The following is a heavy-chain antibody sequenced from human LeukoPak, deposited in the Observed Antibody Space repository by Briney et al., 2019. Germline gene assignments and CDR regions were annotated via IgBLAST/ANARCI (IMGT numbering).Heavy chain of an antibody. V-gene: IGHV4-39*01. Sequence: PSETPSLTCTVSGGSITSSSYYWGWIRQPPGKGLEWIGNIYYSGSTYYNPSLRSRVTISVDTSKNQFSLKLSSVTAADTAVYYCARLTPYCYDRGACYPPIDYWGQGTLVTVSS. D-gene: IGHD3-22*01. J-gene: IGHJ4*02. CDR3: ARLTPYCYDRGACYPPIDY. CDR1: GGSITSSSYY. CDR2: IYYSGST.